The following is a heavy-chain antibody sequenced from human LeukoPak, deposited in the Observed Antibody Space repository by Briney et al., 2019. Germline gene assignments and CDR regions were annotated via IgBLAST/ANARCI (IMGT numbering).Heavy chain of an antibody. Sequence: GGSLRLSCVASGFTLSSHNINWVRQAPGKGLEWVSHISSSGSITYYGDSVKGRITISRDNAKNSVSLYMNSLRAEDSAVYYCARPGITAFDIWGRGTMVTVSS. V-gene: IGHV3-48*01. J-gene: IGHJ3*02. D-gene: IGHD3-10*01. CDR3: ARPGITAFDI. CDR1: GFTLSSHN. CDR2: ISSSGSIT.